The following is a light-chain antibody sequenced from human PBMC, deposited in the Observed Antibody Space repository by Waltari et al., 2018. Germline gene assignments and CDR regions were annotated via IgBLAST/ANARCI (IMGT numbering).Light chain of an antibody. CDR1: QSVSRS. J-gene: IGKJ4*01. Sequence: EIVLTQSPATLSLSPGERVTLSCRASQSVSRSLGWFLQKPGQAPKLLIYEASNRAPGLPGRFSGSGFGRDFTLTISSLEPEDFGVYYCQQRSVWPVTFGGWTKLEI. CDR3: QQRSVWPVT. V-gene: IGKV3-11*02. CDR2: EAS.